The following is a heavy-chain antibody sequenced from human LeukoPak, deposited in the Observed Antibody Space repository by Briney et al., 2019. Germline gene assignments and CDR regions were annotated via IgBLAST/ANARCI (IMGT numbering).Heavy chain of an antibody. D-gene: IGHD2-2*02. CDR3: ARRDIVVVPAAIIGAFDI. V-gene: IGHV3-11*01. CDR1: GFTVSSNY. CDR2: ISSSGSTI. J-gene: IGHJ3*02. Sequence: GGSLRLSCAASGFTVSSNYMSWVRQAPGKGLEWVSYISSSGSTIYYADSVKGRFTISRDNAKNSLYLQMNSLRAEDTALYYCARRDIVVVPAAIIGAFDIWGQGTMVTVSS.